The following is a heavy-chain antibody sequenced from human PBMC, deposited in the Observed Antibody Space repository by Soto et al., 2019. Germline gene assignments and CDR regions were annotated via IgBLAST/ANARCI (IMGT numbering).Heavy chain of an antibody. CDR3: ATLPYYYDSSGYYT. Sequence: GESLKISCKGSRHSYSTYWIGWVRQMPGKGLEWMGVIYPGDSDTRYSPSFQGQVTISADKSTSTAYLQWSSLKASDTAMYYCATLPYYYDSSGYYTWGQGTLVTVSS. J-gene: IGHJ5*02. CDR1: RHSYSTYW. CDR2: IYPGDSDT. D-gene: IGHD3-22*01. V-gene: IGHV5-51*01.